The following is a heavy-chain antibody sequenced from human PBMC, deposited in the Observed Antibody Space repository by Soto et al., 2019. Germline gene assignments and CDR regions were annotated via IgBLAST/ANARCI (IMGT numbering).Heavy chain of an antibody. D-gene: IGHD3-10*01. Sequence: QVQLVESGGGVVQPGRSLRLSCAASGFTFSSYGMHWVRQAPGKGLEWVAVISYDGSNKYYADSVKGRFTISRDNSKNTLYQQMNSLRAEDTAVYYCAKGGGVGYWGQGTLVTVSS. CDR1: GFTFSSYG. J-gene: IGHJ4*02. V-gene: IGHV3-30*18. CDR3: AKGGGVGY. CDR2: ISYDGSNK.